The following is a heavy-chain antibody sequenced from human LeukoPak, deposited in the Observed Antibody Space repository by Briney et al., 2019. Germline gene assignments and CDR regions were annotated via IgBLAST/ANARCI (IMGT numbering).Heavy chain of an antibody. CDR2: IHYSGRT. Sequence: WETLSLTCTVSGGSISGHYWTWIRQPPGKGLEWIGQIHYSGRTDYNPSLKSRVTISVDTSKNQLSLKVTSVTGADPAVYYCARFGVDYDMDVWGQGTTVTVSS. D-gene: IGHD3-16*01. CDR3: ARFGVDYDMDV. J-gene: IGHJ6*02. CDR1: GGSISGHY. V-gene: IGHV4-59*11.